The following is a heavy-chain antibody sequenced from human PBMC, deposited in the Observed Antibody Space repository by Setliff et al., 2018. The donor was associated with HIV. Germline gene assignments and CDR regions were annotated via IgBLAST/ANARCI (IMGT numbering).Heavy chain of an antibody. Sequence: PSETLSLTCTVSGGSISSSSYYWGWIRQPPGKGLEWIGSIYYSGSTYYNPSLKSRVTISVDTSKNHFSLKLSSVTAADTAVYYCARGPPRWEEAISWYFDLWGRGTLVTVSS. CDR3: ARGPPRWEEAISWYFDL. CDR2: IYYSGST. CDR1: GGSISSSSYY. D-gene: IGHD3-9*01. V-gene: IGHV4-39*02. J-gene: IGHJ2*01.